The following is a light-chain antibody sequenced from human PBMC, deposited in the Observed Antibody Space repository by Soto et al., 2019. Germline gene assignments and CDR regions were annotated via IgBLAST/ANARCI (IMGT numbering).Light chain of an antibody. CDR1: QSVASSF. J-gene: IGKJ3*01. V-gene: IGKV3-20*01. CDR2: GAS. CDR3: QQYGSSPIT. Sequence: EIVLTQSPGALSLSPGERATLSCRASQSVASSFLAWYQKKPGQAPRLLMYGASSRATGIPDRFSGSGSGTDFTLTISRLEPDDFAMYYCQQYGSSPITFGRGTKVDLK.